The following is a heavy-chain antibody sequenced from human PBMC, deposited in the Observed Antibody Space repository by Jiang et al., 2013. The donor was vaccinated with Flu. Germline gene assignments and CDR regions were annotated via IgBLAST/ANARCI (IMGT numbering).Heavy chain of an antibody. V-gene: IGHV3-33*01. CDR2: IWYDGSNK. J-gene: IGHJ4*02. D-gene: IGHD3-10*01. CDR3: ARGGLEDYYGSDIDY. Sequence: VVQPGRSLRLSCAASGFTFSSYGMHWVRQAPGKGLEWVAVIWYDGSNKYYADSVKGRFTISRDNSKNTLYLQMNSLRAEDTAVYYCARGGLEDYYGSDIDYWGQGTLVTVSS. CDR1: GFTFSSYG.